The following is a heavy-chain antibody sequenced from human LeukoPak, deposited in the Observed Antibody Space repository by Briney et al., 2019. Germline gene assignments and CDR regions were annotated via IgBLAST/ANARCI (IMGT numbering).Heavy chain of an antibody. CDR3: ARIQPRVVLNDDGFDI. CDR1: GGTVSSYA. CDR2: IIPMFGTA. D-gene: IGHD3-3*01. Sequence: ASVKVSCKASGGTVSSYAVSWMRQAPGQGLEWMGGIIPMFGTAHYAQKFQGRVTITADKFTSTAYMELSSLRFEDTAVYYCARIQPRVVLNDDGFDIWGQGTMVTVSS. V-gene: IGHV1-69*06. J-gene: IGHJ3*02.